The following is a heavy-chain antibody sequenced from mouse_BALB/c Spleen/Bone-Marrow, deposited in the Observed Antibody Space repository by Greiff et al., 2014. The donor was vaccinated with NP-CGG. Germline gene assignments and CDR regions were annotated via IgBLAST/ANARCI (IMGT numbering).Heavy chain of an antibody. CDR2: IYPGDGDT. D-gene: IGHD2-3*01. Sequence: QVQLQQSGPELVKPGASVKISCKSSGYAFSSSWMNWVKQRPGQGLEWIGRIYPGDGDTKYNGKFKGKATLTADKSSSTAYMQLSSLTSVDSAVYFCARSDGHRDMDYWGQGTSVTVSS. V-gene: IGHV1-82*01. CDR1: GYAFSSSW. CDR3: ARSDGHRDMDY. J-gene: IGHJ4*01.